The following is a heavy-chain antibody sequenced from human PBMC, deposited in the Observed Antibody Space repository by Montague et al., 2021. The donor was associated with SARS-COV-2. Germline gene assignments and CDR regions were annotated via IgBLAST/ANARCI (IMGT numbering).Heavy chain of an antibody. CDR1: GDSVSHDF. CDR3: VRGPAPSGSGTFYDY. CDR2: VYYSRSS. Sequence: SETLSLTCTVSGDSVSHDFWTWIRQPPGKGLEWTGYVYYSRSSSYNPSLRGRVSIAVDTSKNQFSLRLSTVTAADTAIYYCVRGPAPSGSGTFYDYWGQGTLVAVSS. V-gene: IGHV4-59*02. J-gene: IGHJ4*02. D-gene: IGHD1-26*01.